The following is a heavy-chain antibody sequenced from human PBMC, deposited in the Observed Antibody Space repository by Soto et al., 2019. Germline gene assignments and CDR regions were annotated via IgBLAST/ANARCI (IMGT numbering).Heavy chain of an antibody. V-gene: IGHV6-1*01. D-gene: IGHD3-3*01. CDR1: GDSVSSNSAA. J-gene: IGHJ6*02. Sequence: SQTLSLTCAISGDSVSSNSAAWNWIRQSPSRGLEWLGRTYYRSKWYNDYAVSVKSRITINPDTSKNQFSLQLNSVTPEDTAVYYCAREPQNYDFWSGYPYYYCGMDVWGQGTTVTVSS. CDR3: AREPQNYDFWSGYPYYYCGMDV. CDR2: TYYRSKWYN.